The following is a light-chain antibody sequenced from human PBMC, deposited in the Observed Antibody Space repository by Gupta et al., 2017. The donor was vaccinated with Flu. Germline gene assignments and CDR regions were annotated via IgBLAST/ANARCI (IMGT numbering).Light chain of an antibody. J-gene: IGLJ1*01. CDR1: SLNVGNNH. CDR2: DDY. CDR3: GTWDSGLSGYV. V-gene: IGLV1-51*01. Sequence: QSVLTQPPSLSATPRQMVTISCSGSSLNVGNNHVSWFQHLPGAAPKLLIYDDYRRPSGIPERFSGSKSGTSATLVITGLQTGDEADYYCGTWDSGLSGYVFGSGTRVTVL.